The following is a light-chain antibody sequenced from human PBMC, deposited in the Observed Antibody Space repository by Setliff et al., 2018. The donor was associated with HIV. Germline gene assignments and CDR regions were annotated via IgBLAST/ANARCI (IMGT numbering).Light chain of an antibody. CDR1: SSDVGDYNY. Sequence: QSVLAQPASVSGSPGQSITISCTGTSSDVGDYNYVSWYQQHPGKAPKLMIFDVSRRPSGVSNRFSGSKSGNTASLTISGLQAEDEADYYCTSYTSSFTYVFGSGTKVTVL. V-gene: IGLV2-14*01. CDR3: TSYTSSFTYV. CDR2: DVS. J-gene: IGLJ1*01.